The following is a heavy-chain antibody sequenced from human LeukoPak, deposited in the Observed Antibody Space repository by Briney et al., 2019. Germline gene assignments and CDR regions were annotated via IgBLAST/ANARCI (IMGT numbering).Heavy chain of an antibody. V-gene: IGHV3-15*01. D-gene: IGHD2-2*01. J-gene: IGHJ6*04. Sequence: GGSLRLSCAASGFTFSNAWMSWVRQAPGEGLEWVGRIKSKTDGGTTDYAAPVKGRFTISRDDSKNTLYLQMNSLKTEDTAVYYCTTVLDPHCSSTSCYDYYYGMDVWGKGTTVTVSS. CDR2: IKSKTDGGTT. CDR3: TTVLDPHCSSTSCYDYYYGMDV. CDR1: GFTFSNAW.